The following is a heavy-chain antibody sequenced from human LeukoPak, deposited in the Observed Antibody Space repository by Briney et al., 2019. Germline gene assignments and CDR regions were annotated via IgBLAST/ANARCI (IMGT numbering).Heavy chain of an antibody. J-gene: IGHJ6*02. CDR3: ARSGYSSGWDQFYYYGMDV. Sequence: SGGSLRLSCAASGFTFSDYYMSWIRQAPGKGLEWVSYISSSSSYTNYADSVRGRLTISRDNAKNSLYLQMNSLRAEDTAVYYCARSGYSSGWDQFYYYGMDVWGQGTTVTVSS. V-gene: IGHV3-11*06. CDR1: GFTFSDYY. CDR2: ISSSSSYT. D-gene: IGHD6-19*01.